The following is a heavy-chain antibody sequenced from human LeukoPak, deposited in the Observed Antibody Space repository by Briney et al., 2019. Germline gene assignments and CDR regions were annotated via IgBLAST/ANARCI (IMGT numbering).Heavy chain of an antibody. CDR3: AREYYDYVWGSYRYHGMDV. CDR2: IKQDGSEK. Sequence: GGSLRLSCAASGFTFSSYWMSWVRQAPGKGREWVANIKQDGSEKYYVDPVKGRLTISRDNAKNSLYPQMNSLRAEDTAVYYCAREYYDYVWGSYRYHGMDVWGQGTTVTVSS. J-gene: IGHJ6*02. D-gene: IGHD3-16*02. V-gene: IGHV3-7*01. CDR1: GFTFSSYW.